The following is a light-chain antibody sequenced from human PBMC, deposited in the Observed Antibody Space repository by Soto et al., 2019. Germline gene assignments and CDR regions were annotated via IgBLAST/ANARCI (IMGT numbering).Light chain of an antibody. CDR1: QGLGVW. V-gene: IGKV1-12*01. CDR2: GAS. Sequence: DIQMTQSPSSVSASVEDRVTITCRASQGLGVWLGWYQQKPGKAPQLLIFGASGLQTGVPSRFSGSGSGTDFTLTISSLQPEDFATYYCQQAYSFPLTFGGGTRWIS. J-gene: IGKJ4*01. CDR3: QQAYSFPLT.